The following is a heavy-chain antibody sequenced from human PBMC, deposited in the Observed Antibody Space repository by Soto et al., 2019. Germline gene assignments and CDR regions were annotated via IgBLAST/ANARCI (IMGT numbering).Heavy chain of an antibody. CDR2: INPSGGST. CDR1: GYTFTSYY. Sequence: ASVKVSCKASGYTFTSYYMHWVRQAPGQGLEWMGIINPSGGSTSYAQKFQGRVTMTRDTSTSTVYMELSSLRSEDTAVYYCARDARVVAATRWNWFDPWGQGTLVTVSS. J-gene: IGHJ5*02. CDR3: ARDARVVAATRWNWFDP. V-gene: IGHV1-46*01. D-gene: IGHD2-15*01.